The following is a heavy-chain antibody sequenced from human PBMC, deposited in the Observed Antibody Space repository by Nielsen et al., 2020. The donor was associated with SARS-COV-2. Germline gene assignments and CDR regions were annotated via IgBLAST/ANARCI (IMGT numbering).Heavy chain of an antibody. CDR2: ISGSGGST. CDR1: GFTFSSYA. J-gene: IGHJ1*01. D-gene: IGHD6-19*01. CDR3: AKVLRIAVAGVIQH. Sequence: GESLKISCAASGFTFSSYAMSWVRLAPGKGLEWVSAISGSGGSTYYADSVKGRFTISRDNSKNTLYLQMNSLRAEDTAVYYCAKVLRIAVAGVIQHWGQGTLVTVSS. V-gene: IGHV3-23*01.